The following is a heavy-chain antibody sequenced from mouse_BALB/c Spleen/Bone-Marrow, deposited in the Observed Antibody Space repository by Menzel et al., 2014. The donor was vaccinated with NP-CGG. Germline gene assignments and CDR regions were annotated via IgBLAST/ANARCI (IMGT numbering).Heavy chain of an antibody. CDR1: GYAFSSSW. J-gene: IGHJ3*01. Sequence: VQLQQSGAELVRPGSSVKISCKASGYAFSSSWMNWVKQRPGQGLEWIGQIYPRDGDTNYNGKFKGKATLIADKSSITAYMQLSSLTCEDSAVYFCAREDGSSPFAYWGQGTLVTVAA. CDR3: AREDGSSPFAY. D-gene: IGHD1-1*01. V-gene: IGHV1-80*01. CDR2: IYPRDGDT.